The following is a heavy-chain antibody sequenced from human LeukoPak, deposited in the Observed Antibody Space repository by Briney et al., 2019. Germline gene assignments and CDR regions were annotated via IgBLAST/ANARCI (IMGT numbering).Heavy chain of an antibody. CDR2: IYYSGST. CDR3: ARHFDRVTTPAFDI. J-gene: IGHJ3*02. CDR1: GGSIISYY. Sequence: SETLSLTCTVSGGSIISYYWSWIRQPPGKGLEWIGYIYYSGSTNSNPSLRSRVTIPIDTSKNQFSLKLSSVTAADTAVYYCARHFDRVTTPAFDIWGQGTMVTVSS. V-gene: IGHV4-59*08. D-gene: IGHD4-17*01.